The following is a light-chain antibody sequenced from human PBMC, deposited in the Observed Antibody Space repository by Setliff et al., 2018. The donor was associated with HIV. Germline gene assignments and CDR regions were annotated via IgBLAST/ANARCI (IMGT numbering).Light chain of an antibody. CDR2: DVN. CDR3: CSYTDTHIWV. J-gene: IGLJ3*02. V-gene: IGLV2-11*01. Sequence: LTQPRSVSGSPGQSVTISCTGTGDDVGGYNFVSWYQQHPGKAPKPLIYDVNKWPSGVPDRFSGSKSGNTASLTISGLQADDEADYYCCSYTDTHIWVFGGGTKVTVL. CDR1: GDDVGGYNF.